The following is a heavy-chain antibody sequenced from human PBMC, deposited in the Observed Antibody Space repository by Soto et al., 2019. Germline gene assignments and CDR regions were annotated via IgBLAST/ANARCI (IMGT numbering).Heavy chain of an antibody. J-gene: IGHJ4*02. V-gene: IGHV3-48*01. D-gene: IGHD3-16*02. CDR3: ARDYPGRNRNFDY. CDR1: GFTFSSYS. CDR2: ISSSSSTI. Sequence: GGSLRLSCAASGFTFSSYSMNWVRQAPGKGLEWVSYISSSSSTIYYADSVKGRFTISRDNAKNSLYLQMNSLRAEDTAVYYCARDYPGRNRNFDYWGQGTLVTVSS.